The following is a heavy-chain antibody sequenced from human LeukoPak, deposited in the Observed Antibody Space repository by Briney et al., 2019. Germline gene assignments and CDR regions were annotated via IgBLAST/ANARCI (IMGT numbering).Heavy chain of an antibody. V-gene: IGHV1-58*02. CDR3: ATDDQQSIM. D-gene: IGHD2-2*01. CDR1: EFTFPNSA. J-gene: IGHJ4*02. CDR2: IVVGSGNT. Sequence: GASVKVSCKASEFTFPNSAIQWVRQARGQRLEWIGWIVVGSGNTDYAQTLQDRVTITRDMSTSTAYMELSSLRSEDTAVYYCATDDQQSIMWGQGTLVTVS.